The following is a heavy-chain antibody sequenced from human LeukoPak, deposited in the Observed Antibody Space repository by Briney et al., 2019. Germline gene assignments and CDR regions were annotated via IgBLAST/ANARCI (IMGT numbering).Heavy chain of an antibody. CDR1: GGSISSSSYY. D-gene: IGHD4-17*01. Sequence: TSETLSLTCTVSGGSISSSSYYWGWIRQPPGKGLEWIGSIYYSGSTYYNPSLKSRVTISVDRSKNQFSLKLSSVTAADTAVYYCARAAGDYLDYWGQGTLVTVSS. J-gene: IGHJ4*02. CDR2: IYYSGST. V-gene: IGHV4-39*07. CDR3: ARAAGDYLDY.